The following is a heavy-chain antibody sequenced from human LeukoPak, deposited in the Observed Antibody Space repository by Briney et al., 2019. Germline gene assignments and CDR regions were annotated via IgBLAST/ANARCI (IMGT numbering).Heavy chain of an antibody. CDR1: GFTFDDYA. V-gene: IGHV3-9*01. J-gene: IGHJ4*02. CDR3: ARRSGIAVAGAFDY. Sequence: GGSLRLSCAASGFTFDDYAMHWVRHAPGKGLEWVSGISWNSGSIGYADSVKGRFTISRDNAKNSLYLQMNSLRAEDTAVYYCARRSGIAVAGAFDYWGQGTLVTVSS. CDR2: ISWNSGSI. D-gene: IGHD6-19*01.